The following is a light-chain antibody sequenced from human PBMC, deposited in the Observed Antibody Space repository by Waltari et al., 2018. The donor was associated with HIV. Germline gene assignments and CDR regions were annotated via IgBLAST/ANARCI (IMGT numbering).Light chain of an antibody. CDR1: SSDVGAYNY. CDR3: SSYTTTRTLV. J-gene: IGLJ2*01. CDR2: EVS. Sequence: QSALTQPASVSGSPAQSITISCTGTSSDVGAYNYVSWYQQHPDKAPKLMIYEVSNRPSGVSNRFSGSKSGNTASLTISGLQAEDEADYYCSSYTTTRTLVFGGGTKLTVL. V-gene: IGLV2-14*01.